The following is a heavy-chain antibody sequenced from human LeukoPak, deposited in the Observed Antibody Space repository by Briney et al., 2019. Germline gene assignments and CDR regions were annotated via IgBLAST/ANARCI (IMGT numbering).Heavy chain of an antibody. V-gene: IGHV1-2*02. CDR1: GYTFTGYY. J-gene: IGHJ6*03. CDR2: INPNSGGT. CDR3: ARWGYGRKGNYYYYYYMDV. D-gene: IGHD4-17*01. Sequence: ASVKVSCKASGYTFTGYYMHWVRQAPGQGLEWMGWINPNSGGTNYAQKFQGRVTMTRDTSISTAYMELSRLRSDDTAVYYCARWGYGRKGNYYYYYYMDVWGKGTTVTISS.